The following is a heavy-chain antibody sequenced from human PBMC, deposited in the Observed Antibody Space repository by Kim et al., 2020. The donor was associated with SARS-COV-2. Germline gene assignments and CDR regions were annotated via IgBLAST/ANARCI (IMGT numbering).Heavy chain of an antibody. CDR3: IRPKTATVVTCPFDY. D-gene: IGHD4-17*01. CDR2: TRSKIYGGTT. Sequence: GGSLRLSCITSGFTFADYAVSWVRQAPGKGLEWVGFTRSKIYGGTTEYAASVKGRFTISRDDSKSVACLQMDSLKIEDTGIYYCIRPKTATVVTCPFDY. J-gene: IGHJ4*01. CDR1: GFTFADYA. V-gene: IGHV3-49*04.